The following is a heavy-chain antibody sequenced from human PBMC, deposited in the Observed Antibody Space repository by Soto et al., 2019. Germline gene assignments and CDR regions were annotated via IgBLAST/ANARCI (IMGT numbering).Heavy chain of an antibody. CDR1: GYPVTAYY. CDR2: INPATGAA. CDR3: ARGGGVGVAGSAAFDM. J-gene: IGHJ3*02. D-gene: IGHD3-3*01. Sequence: QLHLVQSGAVVKKPGASVTVSCSASGYPVTAYYMHWVRQAPGRGLGWMGGINPATGAAKYTQTFQGRVTITRDTSTSTVFMELSALTSEDTAVFYWARGGGVGVAGSAAFDMWGQGTLVTVSS. V-gene: IGHV1-2*02.